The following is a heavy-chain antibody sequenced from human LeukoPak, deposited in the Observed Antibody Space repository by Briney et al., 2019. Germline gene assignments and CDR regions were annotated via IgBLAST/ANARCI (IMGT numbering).Heavy chain of an antibody. J-gene: IGHJ4*02. CDR3: ARDSGGSGSYRFDY. Sequence: GASVKVSCKASGGTFSSYAISWVRQAPGQGLEWMGWINLNSGGTNYAQKFQGSVTLTRDTSIRTAYIYMELSRLTYDDTAVYFCARDSGGSGSYRFDYWGQGTQVTVSS. CDR2: INLNSGGT. D-gene: IGHD3-10*01. CDR1: GGTFSSYA. V-gene: IGHV1-2*04.